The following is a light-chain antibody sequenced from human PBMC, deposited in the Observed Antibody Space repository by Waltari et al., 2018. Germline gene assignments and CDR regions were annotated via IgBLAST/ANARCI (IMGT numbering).Light chain of an antibody. CDR2: EVT. CDR1: RRDVGRFHL. J-gene: IGLJ2*01. V-gene: IGLV2-23*02. Sequence: QSALPQPAPVSGSPGMSITISCNGTRRDVGRFHLFSWYQQHPGKAPQLIIFEVTKRPSGVSDRFSGSKSDNTASLTISGLQAEDEADYFCCSYASFSTMIFGGGTKVTVL. CDR3: CSYASFSTMI.